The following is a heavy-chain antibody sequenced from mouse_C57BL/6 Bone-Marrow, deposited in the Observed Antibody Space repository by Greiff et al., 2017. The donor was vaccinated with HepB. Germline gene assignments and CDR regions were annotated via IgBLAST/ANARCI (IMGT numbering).Heavy chain of an antibody. CDR2: IYPRSGNT. Sequence: QVQLQQSGAELARPGASVKLSCKASGYTFTSYGISWVKQRTGQGLEWIGEIYPRSGNTYYNEKFKGKATLTADKSSSTAYMELRSLTSEDSAVYFCARPSYSNYDWYFDVWGTGTTVTVSS. CDR1: GYTFTSYG. D-gene: IGHD2-5*01. CDR3: ARPSYSNYDWYFDV. J-gene: IGHJ1*03. V-gene: IGHV1-81*01.